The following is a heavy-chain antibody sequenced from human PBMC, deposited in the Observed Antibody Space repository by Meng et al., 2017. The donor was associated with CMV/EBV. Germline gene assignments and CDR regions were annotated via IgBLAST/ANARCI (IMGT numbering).Heavy chain of an antibody. V-gene: IGHV3-11*01. J-gene: IGHJ3*02. CDR3: AKDRGSRSAAIINAFDI. Sequence: GESLKISCAGSGFTFSDYEMSWVRQAPGKGLEWVSNIDYSGTGVYYADSMRGRFTISRDNAKNSLYLQMNSLRAEDTALYYCAKDRGSRSAAIINAFDIWGQGTMVTVSS. CDR1: GFTFSDYE. D-gene: IGHD2-2*01. CDR2: IDYSGTGV.